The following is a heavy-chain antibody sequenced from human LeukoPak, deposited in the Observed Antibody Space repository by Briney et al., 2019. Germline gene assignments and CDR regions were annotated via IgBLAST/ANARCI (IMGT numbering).Heavy chain of an antibody. CDR2: ISAYNGNT. V-gene: IGHV1-18*01. J-gene: IGHJ5*02. CDR3: ARGTGYCSSTSCYVLWFDP. D-gene: IGHD2-2*01. CDR1: GYTFTSYG. Sequence: EASVKVSCKASGYTFTSYGISWVRQAPGQGLEWMGWISAYNGNTNYAQKLQGRVTMTTDTSTSTAYMELRSLRSDDTAVYYCARGTGYCSSTSCYVLWFDPWGQGTLVTVSS.